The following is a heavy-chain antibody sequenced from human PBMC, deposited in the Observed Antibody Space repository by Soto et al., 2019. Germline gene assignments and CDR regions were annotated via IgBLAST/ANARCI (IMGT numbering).Heavy chain of an antibody. CDR1: GYTFTSYA. CDR3: ARGRIVVVPAGGDYYYMDV. V-gene: IGHV1-3*01. Sequence: QFQLVQSGAEVKTPGASVKVSCKASGYTFTSYAMHWVRQAPGQRLEWIGWINAVNGNTKYSQKFQGRVTITRDTSASTAYMELSSLRSEDTAVYYCARGRIVVVPAGGDYYYMDVWGKGTTVTVSS. J-gene: IGHJ6*03. D-gene: IGHD2-2*01. CDR2: INAVNGNT.